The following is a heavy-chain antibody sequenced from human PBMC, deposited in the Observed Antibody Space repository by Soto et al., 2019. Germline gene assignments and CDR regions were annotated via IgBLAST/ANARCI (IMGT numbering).Heavy chain of an antibody. CDR1: GGCISSYY. J-gene: IGHJ4*02. V-gene: IGHV4-59*01. CDR3: ARDESRYYGYDY. Sequence: PSETLSLTCTVSGGCISSYYWSWIRQPPGKGLEWIGYIYYSGSTNYNPSLKSRVTISVDTSKNQFSLKLSSVTAADTAVYYCARDESRYYGYDYWGQGTLVTVSS. D-gene: IGHD3-10*01. CDR2: IYYSGST.